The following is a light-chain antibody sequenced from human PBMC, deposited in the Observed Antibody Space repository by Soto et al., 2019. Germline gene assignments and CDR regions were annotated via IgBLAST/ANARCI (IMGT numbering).Light chain of an antibody. CDR2: NAS. CDR3: QEGINWPPPIT. V-gene: IGKV3-11*01. CDR1: QSVSTY. J-gene: IGKJ5*01. Sequence: EVVLTQSPATLSLSPGERATLSCRASQSVSTYLAWYQQKPGQAPRLLIYNASNRATGIPARFSGSGSGTDFTLTISSLEPEDFAVYYCQEGINWPPPITFGQGTRLEIK.